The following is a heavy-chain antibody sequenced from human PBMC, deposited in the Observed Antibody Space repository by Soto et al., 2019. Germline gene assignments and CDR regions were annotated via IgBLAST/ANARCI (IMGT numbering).Heavy chain of an antibody. CDR2: IYYSGST. Sequence: LSLTCTVSGGSISSYYWSWIRQPPGKGLEWIGYIYYSGSTNYNPSLKSRVTISVDTSKNQFSLKLSSVTAADTAVYYCARATDRGNCPNYCGQVPLVAASS. V-gene: IGHV4-59*01. CDR3: ARATDRGNCPNY. J-gene: IGHJ4*02. D-gene: IGHD2-15*01. CDR1: GGSISSYY.